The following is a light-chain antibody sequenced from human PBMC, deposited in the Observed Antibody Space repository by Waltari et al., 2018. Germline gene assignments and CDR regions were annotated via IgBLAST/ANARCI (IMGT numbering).Light chain of an antibody. V-gene: IGLV4-69*01. CDR2: VNSDGSH. CDR1: SGHSSNI. J-gene: IGLJ3*02. Sequence: QLVVTQSPSASAPLGASVKLTCTLSSGHSSNIVAWLQQRPEKGPRYLMKVNSDGSHIKGDEIPDRFSDSSSGAGRYLTISSLQSDDEADYYCQTGGHGTWVFGGGTTLTVL. CDR3: QTGGHGTWV.